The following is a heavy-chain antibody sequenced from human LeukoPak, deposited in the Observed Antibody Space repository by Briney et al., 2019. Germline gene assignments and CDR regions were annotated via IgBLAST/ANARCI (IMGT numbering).Heavy chain of an antibody. D-gene: IGHD1-1*01. Sequence: PSETLSLTCTVSGGSISSYYWSWIRQPPGKGLEWIGYIYYSGSTNYNPSLKSRVTISVDTSKNQFSLKLSSVTAADTAVYFCARDLSGYDDAFDIWGQGTMVTVSS. CDR3: ARDLSGYDDAFDI. CDR2: IYYSGST. J-gene: IGHJ3*02. CDR1: GGSISSYY. V-gene: IGHV4-59*01.